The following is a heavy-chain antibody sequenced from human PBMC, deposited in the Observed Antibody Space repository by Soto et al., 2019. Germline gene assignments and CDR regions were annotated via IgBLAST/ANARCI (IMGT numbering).Heavy chain of an antibody. CDR2: IYPGDSDT. CDR3: ALLRYISGLWKVACAFDF. Sequence: PGESLKISCEGSGYEFTSLWIGWVRQMPGKGLEWMGSIYPGDSDTKYSPSFQGQVTISADRTIYTAYLQWSSLKASDTAVYYCALLRYISGLWKVACAFDFSGQGTMVTVSS. J-gene: IGHJ3*01. D-gene: IGHD6-19*01. CDR1: GYEFTSLW. V-gene: IGHV5-51*01.